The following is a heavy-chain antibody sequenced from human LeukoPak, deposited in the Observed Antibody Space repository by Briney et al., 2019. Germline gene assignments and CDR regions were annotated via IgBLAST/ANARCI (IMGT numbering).Heavy chain of an antibody. CDR3: ARSLEDYYYYGMDV. V-gene: IGHV3-23*01. CDR2: ISGSGGST. J-gene: IGHJ6*04. Sequence: PGGSLRLSCAAPEFTFSSYAMSWVRQAPGKGLEWVSAISGSGGSTHYADSVKGRFTISRDNSKNTLYLQMNSLRAEDTAVYYCARSLEDYYYYGMDVWGKGTTVTVSS. CDR1: EFTFSSYA. D-gene: IGHD3-3*01.